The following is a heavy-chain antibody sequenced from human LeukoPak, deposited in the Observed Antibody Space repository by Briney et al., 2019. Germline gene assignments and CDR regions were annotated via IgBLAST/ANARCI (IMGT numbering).Heavy chain of an antibody. Sequence: SETLSLTRTVSGGSISSYYWSWIRQPPGKGLEWIGYIFYSGSTNYIPSLKSRVTISMDTSKNQFSLKLSSVTAADTAVYYCARPARNYRDLDAFDIWGQGTMVTVSS. D-gene: IGHD4-11*01. CDR3: ARPARNYRDLDAFDI. CDR1: GGSISSYY. J-gene: IGHJ3*02. CDR2: IFYSGST. V-gene: IGHV4-59*08.